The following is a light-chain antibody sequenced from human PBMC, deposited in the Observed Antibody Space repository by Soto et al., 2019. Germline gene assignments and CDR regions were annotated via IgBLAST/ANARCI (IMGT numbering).Light chain of an antibody. CDR3: SLYTSSSTWV. CDR2: DVT. CDR1: SSDVGDYEH. V-gene: IGLV2-18*01. Sequence: QSALTRPPSVSGSPGQSVTISCTVTSSDVGDYEHVSWYQQAPGTAPKLIIFDVTNRPSGVPDRFSGSKSGNTPSLTIFGLQAEDEADYYCSLYTSSSTWVFGGGTKLTVL. J-gene: IGLJ3*02.